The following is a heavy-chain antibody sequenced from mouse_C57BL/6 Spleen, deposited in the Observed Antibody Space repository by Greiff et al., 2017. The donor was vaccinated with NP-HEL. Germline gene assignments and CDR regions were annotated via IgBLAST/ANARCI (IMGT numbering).Heavy chain of an antibody. V-gene: IGHV1-15*01. CDR3: ARGGYYGSSPSWFAY. CDR1: GYTFTDYE. CDR2: IDPETGGT. D-gene: IGHD1-1*01. J-gene: IGHJ3*01. Sequence: QVQLQQSGAELVRPGASVTLSCKASGYTFTDYEMHWVKQTPVHGLEWIGAIDPETGGTAYNQKFKGKATLTADKSSSTAYMQLNSLTSEDSAVYFCARGGYYGSSPSWFAYWGQGTLVTVSA.